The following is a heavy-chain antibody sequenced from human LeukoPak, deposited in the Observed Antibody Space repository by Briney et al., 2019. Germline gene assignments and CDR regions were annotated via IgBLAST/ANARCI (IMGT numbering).Heavy chain of an antibody. V-gene: IGHV3-30-3*01. CDR2: ISYDGSNK. CDR1: GFTFSSYA. CDR3: ARVPVGIAAAGTGHNYYGMDV. D-gene: IGHD6-13*01. Sequence: GGSLRLSCAASGFTFSSYAMHWVRQAPGKGLEWVAVISYDGSNKYYADSVKGRFTISRDNSKNTLYLQMNSLRAEDTAVYYCARVPVGIAAAGTGHNYYGMDVWGQGTTVTVSS. J-gene: IGHJ6*02.